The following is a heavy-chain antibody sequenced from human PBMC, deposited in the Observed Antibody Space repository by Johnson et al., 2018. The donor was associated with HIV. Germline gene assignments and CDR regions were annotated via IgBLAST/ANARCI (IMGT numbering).Heavy chain of an antibody. V-gene: IGHV3-7*01. CDR1: GFTFSSYG. Sequence: VQLVESGGGVVQPGGSLRLSCAASGFTFSSYGMHWVRQAPGKGLEWVANIKQDGSEKYYVDSVKGRFTISRDNAKNSMYLQMNSLRGEDTAVYYCARVWVVEVARGAFDIWGQGTMVTVSS. J-gene: IGHJ3*02. D-gene: IGHD2-15*01. CDR2: IKQDGSEK. CDR3: ARVWVVEVARGAFDI.